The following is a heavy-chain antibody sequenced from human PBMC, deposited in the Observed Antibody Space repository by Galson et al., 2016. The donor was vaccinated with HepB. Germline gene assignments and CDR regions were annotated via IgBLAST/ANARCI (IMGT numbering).Heavy chain of an antibody. CDR1: GGSIRSDGYF. J-gene: IGHJ4*02. CDR2: IYHTGTT. D-gene: IGHD3-10*01. CDR3: ARDSVQFRGSDY. V-gene: IGHV4-31*03. Sequence: LTCTVSGGSIRSDGYFWSWIRQHPGKGLEWIGYIYHTGTTYYNPSLKGRVTISVDRSNNQFSLEVNSVTAADTAVYYCARDSVQFRGSDYWGRGTLVIVSS.